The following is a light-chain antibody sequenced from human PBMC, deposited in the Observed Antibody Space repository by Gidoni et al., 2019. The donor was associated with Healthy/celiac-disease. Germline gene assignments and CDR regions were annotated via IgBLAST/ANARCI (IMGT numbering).Light chain of an antibody. Sequence: QSVLTQPPSASGTPGQRVTTSCSGSSSNIESNTVNWYQQLPGTAPKRLIYSNNQRPSGVPDRFSGSKSGTSASLAISGLQSEDEADYYCAAWDDSLNGVVFGGGTKLTVL. CDR3: AAWDDSLNGVV. CDR1: SSNIESNT. V-gene: IGLV1-44*01. J-gene: IGLJ2*01. CDR2: SNN.